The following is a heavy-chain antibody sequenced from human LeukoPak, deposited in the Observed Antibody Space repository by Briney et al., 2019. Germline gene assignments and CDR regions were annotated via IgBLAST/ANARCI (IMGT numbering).Heavy chain of an antibody. J-gene: IGHJ3*02. CDR3: ARHRMYYYDSSGRGVADAFDI. V-gene: IGHV4-39*01. CDR1: GGSISSSSYY. CDR2: IYYSGST. Sequence: SETLSLTCTVSGGSISSSSYYWGWIRQPPGKGLGWIGSIYYSGSTYYNPSLKSRVTISVDTSKNQFSLKLSSVTAADTAVYYSARHRMYYYDSSGRGVADAFDIWGQGTMVTVSS. D-gene: IGHD3-22*01.